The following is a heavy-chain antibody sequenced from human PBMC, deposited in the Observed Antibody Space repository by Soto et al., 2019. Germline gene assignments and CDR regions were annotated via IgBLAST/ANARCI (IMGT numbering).Heavy chain of an antibody. CDR2: IYYSGST. D-gene: IGHD3-9*01. Sequence: SETLSLTCTFSGGSISSGGYYWSWIRQPPGKGLEWIGYIYYSGSTYYNPSLKSRVTISVDTSKNQFSLKLSSVTAADTAVYYCARVGIDYDILTGYYKPLPLYGMDVWGQGTTVTVSS. CDR3: ARVGIDYDILTGYYKPLPLYGMDV. J-gene: IGHJ6*02. V-gene: IGHV4-30-4*01. CDR1: GGSISSGGYY.